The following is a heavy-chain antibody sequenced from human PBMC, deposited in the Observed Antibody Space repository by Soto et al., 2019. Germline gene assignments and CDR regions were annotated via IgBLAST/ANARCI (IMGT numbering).Heavy chain of an antibody. D-gene: IGHD4-17*01. CDR1: GFTFSSYG. V-gene: IGHV3-30*18. CDR3: AKVRATVTTYGYYYYYGMDV. Sequence: GGSLRLSCAASGFTFSSYGMHWVRQAPGKGLEWVAVISYDGSNKYYADSVKGRFTISRDNSKNTLYLQMNSLRAEGTAVYYCAKVRATVTTYGYYYYYGMDVWGQGTTVTVSS. CDR2: ISYDGSNK. J-gene: IGHJ6*02.